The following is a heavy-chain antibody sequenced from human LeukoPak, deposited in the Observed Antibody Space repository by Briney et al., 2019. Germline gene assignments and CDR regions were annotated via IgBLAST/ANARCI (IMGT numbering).Heavy chain of an antibody. CDR1: GGSISSGGYY. D-gene: IGHD3-10*01. Sequence: PSQTLSLTCTVSGGSISSGGYYWSWIRQPPGKGLEWIGYIYHSGSTYYNPSLKSRVTISVDRSKNQFSLKLSSVTAADTAVYYCARASVVVRELPPDAFDIWGQGTMVTVSS. CDR3: ARASVVVRELPPDAFDI. CDR2: IYHSGST. V-gene: IGHV4-30-2*01. J-gene: IGHJ3*02.